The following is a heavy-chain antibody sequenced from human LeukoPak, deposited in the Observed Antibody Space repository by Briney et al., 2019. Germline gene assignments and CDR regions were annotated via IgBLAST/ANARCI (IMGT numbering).Heavy chain of an antibody. D-gene: IGHD2-21*01. Sequence: PWGSLRLSCAASGFTFSGSAMHWVRQVSGKGLEWVGRIRSKANSYATAYAASVKGRFTISRDDSKNTAYLQMNSLKTEDTAVYYCTRDSPRGNWFDPWGQGTLVTVSS. CDR2: IRSKANSYAT. J-gene: IGHJ5*02. CDR3: TRDSPRGNWFDP. V-gene: IGHV3-73*01. CDR1: GFTFSGSA.